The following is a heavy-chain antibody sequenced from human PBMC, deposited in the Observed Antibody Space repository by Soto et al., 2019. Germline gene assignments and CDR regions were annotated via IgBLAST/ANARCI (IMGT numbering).Heavy chain of an antibody. CDR3: ARERQQWLNDY. CDR2: IIPIFGTA. D-gene: IGHD6-19*01. J-gene: IGHJ4*02. Sequence: ASVKVSCKASGGTFISYAISWVRQAPGQGLEWMGGIIPIFGTANYAQKFQGRVTITADESTSTAYMELSSLRSEDTAVYYCARERQQWLNDYWGQGTLVTVSS. V-gene: IGHV1-69*13. CDR1: GGTFISYA.